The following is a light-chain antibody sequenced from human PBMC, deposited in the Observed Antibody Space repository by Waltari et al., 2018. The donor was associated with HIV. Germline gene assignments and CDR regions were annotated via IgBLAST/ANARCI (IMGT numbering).Light chain of an antibody. CDR3: SSYTSSSTQV. CDR1: SSDVGGYNY. V-gene: IGLV2-14*03. Sequence: QSALTQPASVSGSPGQSITISCTGTSSDVGGYNYVSWYQQHRGKAPKLMIYDVSKRPSGVSNRFAGSKSGNTASLTISGLQAEDEADYYCSSYTSSSTQVFGGGTKLTVL. J-gene: IGLJ2*01. CDR2: DVS.